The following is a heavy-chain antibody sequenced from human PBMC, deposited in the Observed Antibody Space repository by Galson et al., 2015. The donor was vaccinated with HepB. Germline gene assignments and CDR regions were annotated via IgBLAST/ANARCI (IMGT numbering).Heavy chain of an antibody. J-gene: IGHJ4*02. D-gene: IGHD4-17*01. CDR2: ISPFNGNT. Sequence: SVKVSCKASGYTFTNYGISWLRQAPGQGPEWMGWISPFNGNTKYRQKFQGGVTMTTDTSTSTAYMELRSLRSDDTAVYYCARDDIGIVEGDYHDKGPDHWGQGTLVGVSS. CDR3: ARDDIGIVEGDYHDKGPDH. CDR1: GYTFTNYG. V-gene: IGHV1-18*01.